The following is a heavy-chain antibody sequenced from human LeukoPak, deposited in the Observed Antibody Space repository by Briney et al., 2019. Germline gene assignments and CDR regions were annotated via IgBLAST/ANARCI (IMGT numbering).Heavy chain of an antibody. CDR1: GYTFTGYY. Sequence: ASVKVSCKASGYTFTGYYMHWVRQAPGQGLEWMGWINSNSGGTNYAQKFQGRVTMTRDTSISTVYMELSRLRSDDTAVYYCAREKVEGANWFDPWGQGPLVTVFS. D-gene: IGHD2-15*01. V-gene: IGHV1-2*02. J-gene: IGHJ5*02. CDR2: INSNSGGT. CDR3: AREKVEGANWFDP.